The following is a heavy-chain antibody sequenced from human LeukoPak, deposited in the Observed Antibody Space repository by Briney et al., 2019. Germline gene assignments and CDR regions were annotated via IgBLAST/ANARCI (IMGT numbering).Heavy chain of an antibody. CDR1: GGSISSYY. J-gene: IGHJ5*02. V-gene: IGHV4-59*01. Sequence: PSETLSLTCTVSGGSISSYYWSWIRQPPGKGPEWIGYIYYSGSTNYNPSFKSRVTISVDTSKNQFSLKLSSVTAADTAVYYCARDADGWFDPWGQGTLVTVSS. D-gene: IGHD5-24*01. CDR2: IYYSGST. CDR3: ARDADGWFDP.